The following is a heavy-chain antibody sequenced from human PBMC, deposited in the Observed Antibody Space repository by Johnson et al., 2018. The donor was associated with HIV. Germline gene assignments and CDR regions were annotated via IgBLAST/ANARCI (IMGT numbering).Heavy chain of an antibody. D-gene: IGHD2-8*01. CDR2: ISYDGSNE. CDR1: GFTFSNYG. CDR3: ARHNGQQYDTFDI. Sequence: QVQLVESGGGVVQPGRSLRLSCAASGFTFSNYGMHWVRQAPGKGLEWVAVISYDGSNEYYAEFVKGRFTISRDNSKNTLYLQMNSLRAGDTAVYYCARHNGQQYDTFDIWGQGTMVTVSS. J-gene: IGHJ3*02. V-gene: IGHV3-30*03.